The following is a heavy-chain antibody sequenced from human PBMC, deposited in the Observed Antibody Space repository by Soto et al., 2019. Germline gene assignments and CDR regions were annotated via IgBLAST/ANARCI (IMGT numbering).Heavy chain of an antibody. Sequence: QVLLQQWGAGRLKPSETLSLTCAVYVGSFIISSWAWIRRSQGTGRGWFGEINLSGSANYNPSLKIRVTISVDTSKNQFSLKLYSVTAADAAVYYCARVSDYWSQGTLVTVSS. V-gene: IGHV4-34*01. CDR3: ARVSDY. CDR1: VGSFIISS. CDR2: INLSGSA. J-gene: IGHJ4*02.